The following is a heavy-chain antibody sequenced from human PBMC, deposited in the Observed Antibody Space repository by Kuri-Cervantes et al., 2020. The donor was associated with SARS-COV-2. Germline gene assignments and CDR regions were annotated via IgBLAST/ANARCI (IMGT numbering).Heavy chain of an antibody. CDR3: AKASRDSVVVPAALQDYYYCYYMDV. Sequence: GESLKISCAASGFTFSSYSMNWVRQAPGKGLEWVSSITSSGGTTYYTDSVKGRFTISRDNAKNSLYLQMNSLRAEDTAVYYCAKASRDSVVVPAALQDYYYCYYMDVWGKGTTVTVSS. CDR1: GFTFSSYS. V-gene: IGHV3-21*04. J-gene: IGHJ6*03. CDR2: ITSSGGTT. D-gene: IGHD2-2*01.